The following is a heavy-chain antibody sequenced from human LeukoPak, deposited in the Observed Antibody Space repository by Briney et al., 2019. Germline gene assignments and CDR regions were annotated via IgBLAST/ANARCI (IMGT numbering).Heavy chain of an antibody. CDR3: ARSSGNYYYYYYMDV. J-gene: IGHJ6*03. CDR2: ISYDGSDK. CDR1: GFTFSSYA. Sequence: GGSLRLSCAASGFTFSSYAMYWVRQAPGKGLEWVAAISYDGSDKYYANSVKGRFTISRDNSKNTLYLQMNGLRAEGTAVYYCARSSGNYYYYYYMDVWGKGTTVTVSS. D-gene: IGHD3-10*01. V-gene: IGHV3-30*01.